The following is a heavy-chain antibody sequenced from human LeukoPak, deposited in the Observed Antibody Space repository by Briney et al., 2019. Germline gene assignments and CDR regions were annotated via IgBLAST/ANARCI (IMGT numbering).Heavy chain of an antibody. CDR3: ARVPYSSSPPEN. J-gene: IGHJ4*02. CDR2: INSDGSST. CDR1: GFTFSTYW. V-gene: IGHV3-74*01. D-gene: IGHD6-13*01. Sequence: PGGSLRLSCAASGFTFSTYWMHWVRQVPGKGLVWVSRINSDGSSTNYADSVKGRFTISRDNAKKTLYLQMNSLRAEDTAVYYCARVPYSSSPPENWGQGTLVTVSS.